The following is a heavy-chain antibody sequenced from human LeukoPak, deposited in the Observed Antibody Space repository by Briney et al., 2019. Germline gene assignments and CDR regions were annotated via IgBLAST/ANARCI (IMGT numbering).Heavy chain of an antibody. CDR3: AADDPDYGYQGN. CDR1: GFTFTSSA. D-gene: IGHD4-17*01. CDR2: IVVGSGNT. V-gene: IGHV1-58*02. J-gene: IGHJ4*02. Sequence: ASVKVSCKASGFTFTSSAMQWVRQARGQRLEWIGWIVVGSGNTNYAQKFQERVTITRDMSTSTAYMELSSRRSEDTAVYYCAADDPDYGYQGNWGQGTLVTVSS.